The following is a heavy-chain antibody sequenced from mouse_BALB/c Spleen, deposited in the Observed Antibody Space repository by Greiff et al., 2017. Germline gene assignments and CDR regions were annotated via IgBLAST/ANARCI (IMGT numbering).Heavy chain of an antibody. J-gene: IGHJ1*01. CDR1: GFNIKDTY. CDR2: IDPANGNT. CDR3: ARSLRYPV. D-gene: IGHD1-1*01. V-gene: IGHV14-3*02. Sequence: EVKLQQSGAELVKPGASVKLSCTASGFNIKDTYMHWVKQRPEQGLEWIGRIDPANGNTKYDPKFQGKATITADTSSNTAYLQLSSLTSEDTAVYYCARSLRYPVWGAGTTVTVSS.